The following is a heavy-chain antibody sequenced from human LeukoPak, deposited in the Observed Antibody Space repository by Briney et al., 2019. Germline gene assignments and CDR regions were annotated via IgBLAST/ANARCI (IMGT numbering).Heavy chain of an antibody. CDR1: GFTFSNAW. V-gene: IGHV3-15*01. CDR3: TIAIGAPYYDFWSGYYDYYYGMDV. J-gene: IGHJ6*02. Sequence: RPGGSLRLSCAASGFTFSNAWMSWVRQAPGKGLEWVGRIKSETDGGTTDYAAPVKGRFTISRDDSKNTLYLQMNSLKTEDTAVYYCTIAIGAPYYDFWSGYYDYYYGMDVWGQGTTVTVSS. CDR2: IKSETDGGTT. D-gene: IGHD3-3*01.